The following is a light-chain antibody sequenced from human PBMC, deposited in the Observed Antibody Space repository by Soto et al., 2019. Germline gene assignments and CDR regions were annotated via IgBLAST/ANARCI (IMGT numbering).Light chain of an antibody. V-gene: IGKV3-20*01. CDR3: QQYDTSPRK. CDR1: QSVSSNY. CDR2: GAS. J-gene: IGKJ1*01. Sequence: EIVLTQSPGTLSLSPGERATLSCRASQSVSSNYLAWYQQKRGQAHRLLIYGASSRATGIPTRFSGSGSGTDFTLTISRLEPEDFAVYYCQQYDTSPRKFGQGTKVEI.